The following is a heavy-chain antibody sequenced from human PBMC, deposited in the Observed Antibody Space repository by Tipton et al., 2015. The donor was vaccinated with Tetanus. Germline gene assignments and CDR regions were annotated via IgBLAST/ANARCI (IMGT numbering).Heavy chain of an antibody. CDR3: ARHAGATVYYYYVDV. D-gene: IGHD1-26*01. J-gene: IGHJ6*03. CDR1: GYGFTSYW. Sequence: QSGAEVKKPGESLKISCKGSGYGFTSYWIGWVRQMPGKGLEWMGIIYPGDSDTRYSPSFQGQVTISADKSISTAYLQWSSLKASDTAMYYCARHAGATVYYYYVDVWGKGTTVTVSS. CDR2: IYPGDSDT. V-gene: IGHV5-51*01.